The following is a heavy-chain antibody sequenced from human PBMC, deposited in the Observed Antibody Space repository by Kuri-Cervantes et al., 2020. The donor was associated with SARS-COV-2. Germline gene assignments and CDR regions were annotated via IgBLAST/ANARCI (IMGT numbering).Heavy chain of an antibody. D-gene: IGHD5-12*01. CDR1: GFTFSSYG. Sequence: GESLKISCAASGFTFSSYGMHWVRQAPGKGLEWVSYISSSGSTTYYADSVKGRFTISRDNSKNTLYLQMNSLRAEDTAVYYCASCRGGGYGCAFDYWGQGTLVTVSS. CDR3: ASCRGGGYGCAFDY. CDR2: ISSSGSTT. V-gene: IGHV3-48*01. J-gene: IGHJ4*02.